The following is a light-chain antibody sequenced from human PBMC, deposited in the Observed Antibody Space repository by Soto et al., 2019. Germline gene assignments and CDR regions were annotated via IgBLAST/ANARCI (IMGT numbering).Light chain of an antibody. CDR1: SSDVGFYNF. Sequence: QSVLTQPPSASGSPGQSLTISCTGTSSDVGFYNFVSWYQQRPGKAPKLVIYEVTKRPSGVPDRFSGSKSGSTASLTVSGLQADDEADYYCQSYDSGLSDVVFGGGTKLTVL. CDR2: EVT. J-gene: IGLJ2*01. CDR3: QSYDSGLSDVV. V-gene: IGLV2-8*01.